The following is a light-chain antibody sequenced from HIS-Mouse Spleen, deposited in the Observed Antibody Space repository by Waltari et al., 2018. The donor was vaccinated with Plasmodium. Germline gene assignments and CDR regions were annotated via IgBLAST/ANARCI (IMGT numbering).Light chain of an antibody. V-gene: IGLV3-10*01. CDR3: YSTDSSGKHRV. CDR1: ALPKKY. J-gene: IGLJ3*02. Sequence: SYELTQPPSVSVSPGQTARITCSGDALPKKYAYWYQQKSGQAPVLVIYEDSKRPSGIHEGFCGSSSGTRASLTISGAQVEDEADYDCYSTDSSGKHRVFGGGTKLTVL. CDR2: EDS.